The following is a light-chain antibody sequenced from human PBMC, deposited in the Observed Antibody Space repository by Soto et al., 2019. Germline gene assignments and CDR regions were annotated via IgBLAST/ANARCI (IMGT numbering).Light chain of an antibody. V-gene: IGKV4-1*01. Sequence: DIVMTQSPDSLAVSLGERDTINCKSSQTFSYSSNNKNYLAWYQQKPGQPPKLLIYWASTRESGVPDRFSGSGSGTDFTLTISSLQAEDAAVYYCQQYYSIPLTFGGGTKVEI. J-gene: IGKJ4*01. CDR1: QTFSYSSNNKNY. CDR2: WAS. CDR3: QQYYSIPLT.